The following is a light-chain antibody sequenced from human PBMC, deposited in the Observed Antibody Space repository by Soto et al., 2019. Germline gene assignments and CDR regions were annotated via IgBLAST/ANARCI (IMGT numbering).Light chain of an antibody. Sequence: DIQMTQSPSSLSASVGDRVTITCRASQSISSYLNWYQQKPGKAPKLLIYAASSLQSGVPSRFSDGGSGTDFTLTISSLRPEVCATYYWQQGYSTPHTVGQGTKVEIK. V-gene: IGKV1-39*01. CDR2: AAS. CDR1: QSISSY. CDR3: QQGYSTPHT. J-gene: IGKJ1*01.